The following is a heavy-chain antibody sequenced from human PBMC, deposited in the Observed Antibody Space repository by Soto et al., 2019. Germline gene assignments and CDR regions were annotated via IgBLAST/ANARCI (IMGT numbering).Heavy chain of an antibody. Sequence: GSLRLSCATSGFPFNDYYMTWIRQAPGKGLEWLSHISPKSTFRNYADSVKGRFTISRDNTESSLFLQMNSLGVDDTAVYSCVRGGGGGLFEHWGQGVLVTVSS. CDR1: GFPFNDYY. J-gene: IGHJ4*02. V-gene: IGHV3-11*06. CDR2: ISPKSTFR. CDR3: VRGGGGGLFEH. D-gene: IGHD2-21*01.